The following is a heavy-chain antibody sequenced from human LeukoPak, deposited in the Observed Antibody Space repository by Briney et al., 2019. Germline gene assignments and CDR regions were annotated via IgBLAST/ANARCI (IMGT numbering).Heavy chain of an antibody. CDR2: ISTDGYTT. CDR3: VVGGSPGY. Sequence: GGSLRLSCAASGLAFSAYKMHWVRQAPRKGLVWVSRISTDGYTTDYADFVQGRLTASRDNTKNTWSLEMNSLRAEDTAVYYCVVGGSPGYWGQGTLVTVSS. CDR1: GLAFSAYK. J-gene: IGHJ4*02. D-gene: IGHD2-15*01. V-gene: IGHV3-74*01.